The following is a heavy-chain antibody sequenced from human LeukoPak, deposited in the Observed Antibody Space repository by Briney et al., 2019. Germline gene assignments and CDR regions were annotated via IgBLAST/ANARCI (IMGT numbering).Heavy chain of an antibody. CDR2: IWYDGSNK. CDR3: VRGGGYSYGSKFDY. D-gene: IGHD5-18*01. CDR1: GFTFSSYG. Sequence: GGSLRLSCAASGFTFSSYGMHWVRQAPGKGLEWVAVIWYDGSNKYYADSVKGRFTISRDNSKNTLYLQMNSLRAEDTAVYYCVRGGGYSYGSKFDYWGQGTLVTVSS. V-gene: IGHV3-33*01. J-gene: IGHJ4*02.